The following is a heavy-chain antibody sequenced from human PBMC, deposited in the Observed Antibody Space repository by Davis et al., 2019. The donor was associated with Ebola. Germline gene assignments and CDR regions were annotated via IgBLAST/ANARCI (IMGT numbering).Heavy chain of an antibody. CDR1: GGSVSSGSYY. D-gene: IGHD3-16*01. CDR3: ARLPSMTGGWDAFDI. Sequence: PSETLSLTCTVSGGSVSSGSYYWSWIRQPPGKGLEWIGYIYYSGRTNYNPSLKRRVTISVDTSKNQFSLKLSSVTAADTAVYYCARLPSMTGGWDAFDIWGQGTMVTVSS. J-gene: IGHJ3*02. V-gene: IGHV4-61*01. CDR2: IYYSGRT.